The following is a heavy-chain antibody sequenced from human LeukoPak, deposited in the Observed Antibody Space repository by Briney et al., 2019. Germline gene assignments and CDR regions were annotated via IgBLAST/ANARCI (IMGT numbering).Heavy chain of an antibody. V-gene: IGHV3-7*03. CDR3: ARARDSSWDY. CDR1: GFTFSSYW. J-gene: IGHJ4*02. Sequence: GGSLRLSCAASGFTFSSYWMSWVRQAPGKGLEWVANIKDDGSEKYYVDSVKGRFTTSRDDAKNSLYLQMNSLRAEDTAVYYCARARDSSWDYWGQGTLVTVSS. CDR2: IKDDGSEK. D-gene: IGHD6-13*01.